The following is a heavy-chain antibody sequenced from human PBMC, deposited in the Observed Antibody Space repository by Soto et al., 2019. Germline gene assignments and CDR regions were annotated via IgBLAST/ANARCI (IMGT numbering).Heavy chain of an antibody. CDR1: GFTFSNYA. D-gene: IGHD3-16*01. CDR2: ISASGHSP. CDR3: AKDIGGGSRAFDH. J-gene: IGHJ5*02. V-gene: IGHV3-23*01. Sequence: EVQLLESGGGLVQPGGSLRLSCAASGFTFSNYAMNWVRQAPGKGLEWVSRISASGHSPDYADSVKGRFTISRDNSKNTLFVQMNSLRLADTAVYFCAKDIGGGSRAFDHWGQGILVTVSS.